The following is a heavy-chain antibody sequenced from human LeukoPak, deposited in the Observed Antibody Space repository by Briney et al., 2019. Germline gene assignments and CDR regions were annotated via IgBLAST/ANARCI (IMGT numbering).Heavy chain of an antibody. Sequence: PGGSLRLSCAASGFTFSSYWMHWVRQGPGKGLVWVSRIKTDGSSTNYADSVKGRFTISRDNAKNSVYLQMNSLRAEDTAFYYCAAYYYDYSPKAVWGQGTLVTVSS. CDR3: AAYYYDYSPKAV. D-gene: IGHD3-22*01. J-gene: IGHJ3*01. V-gene: IGHV3-74*01. CDR1: GFTFSSYW. CDR2: IKTDGSST.